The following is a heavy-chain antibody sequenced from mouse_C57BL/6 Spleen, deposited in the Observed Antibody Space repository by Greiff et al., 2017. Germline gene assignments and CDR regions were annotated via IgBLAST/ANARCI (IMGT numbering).Heavy chain of an antibody. CDR3: ARWDYPFFAY. CDR2: IYPGDGDT. V-gene: IGHV1-82*01. CDR1: GYAFSSSW. D-gene: IGHD2-4*01. Sequence: VHLVESGPELVKPGASVKISCQASGYAFSSSWMNWVKQRPGKGLEWIGRIYPGDGDTNYNGKFKGKATLTADKSSSTAYMQLSSLTSEDSAVYFCARWDYPFFAYWGQGTLVTVSA. J-gene: IGHJ3*01.